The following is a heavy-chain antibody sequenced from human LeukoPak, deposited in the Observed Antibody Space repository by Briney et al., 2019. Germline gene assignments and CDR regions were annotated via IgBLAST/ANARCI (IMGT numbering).Heavy chain of an antibody. CDR3: ARTRKTDYRDYYYYYMDV. D-gene: IGHD4-11*01. CDR2: TYYRSKWYN. V-gene: IGHV6-1*01. CDR1: GDSVSSNSAA. Sequence: SQTLSLTCAISGDSVSSNSAAWNWIRQSPSRGLEWLGRTYYRSKWYNDYAVSVESRITINPDTSKNRFSLQLNSVTPEDTAVYYCARTRKTDYRDYYYYYMDVWGKGTTVTVSS. J-gene: IGHJ6*03.